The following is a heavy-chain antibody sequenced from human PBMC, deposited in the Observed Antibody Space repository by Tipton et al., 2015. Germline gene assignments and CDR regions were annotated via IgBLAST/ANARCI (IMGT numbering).Heavy chain of an antibody. CDR1: GFTVSNNY. J-gene: IGHJ6*02. CDR2: IDSSGRTI. V-gene: IGHV3-11*01. Sequence: SLRLSCAASGFTVSNNYMSWVRQAPGTGLEWLSYIDSSGRTIYYTDSVKGRFTISRDNSKNSLYLQMNGLRADDTAVYYCARGHYGMDVWGQGTTVIVS. CDR3: ARGHYGMDV.